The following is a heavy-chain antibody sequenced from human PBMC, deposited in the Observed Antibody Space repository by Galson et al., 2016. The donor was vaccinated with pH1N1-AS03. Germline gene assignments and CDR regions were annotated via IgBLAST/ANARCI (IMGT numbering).Heavy chain of an antibody. J-gene: IGHJ6*02. Sequence: SVKVSCKASGGDFRSFAINWMRQAPGQGLEWMGGIIPSLSTPVYAQQFQGRVSITADGSTYTAFMEVNRLKSEATAVYYCAGVDGNFDVWRGRFYYGMDVWGQGTTVKVSS. D-gene: IGHD3-3*01. CDR2: IIPSLSTP. CDR3: AGVDGNFDVWRGRFYYGMDV. V-gene: IGHV1-69*13. CDR1: GGDFRSFA.